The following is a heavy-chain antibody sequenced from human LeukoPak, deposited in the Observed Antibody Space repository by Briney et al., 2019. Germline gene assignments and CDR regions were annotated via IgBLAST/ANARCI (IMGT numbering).Heavy chain of an antibody. J-gene: IGHJ3*02. CDR1: GGSISRSNYY. V-gene: IGHV4-39*01. CDR2: IYYSGSGNT. D-gene: IGHD3-16*01. Sequence: SETLSLTCTASGGSISRSNYYWGWIRQPPGKGLEWIGSIYYSGSGNTYYKPSLKSRVTISVDTSKNQFSLKLSSVTAADTAVYYCARHFWASYDAFDIWGQGTMVTVSS. CDR3: ARHFWASYDAFDI.